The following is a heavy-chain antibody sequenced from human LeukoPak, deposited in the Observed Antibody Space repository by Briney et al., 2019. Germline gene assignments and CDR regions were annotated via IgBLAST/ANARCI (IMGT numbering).Heavy chain of an antibody. D-gene: IGHD6-19*01. CDR2: IYYSGST. Sequence: SETLSLTCTVSGGSISSYYWSWIRQPPGKGLEWIGYIYYSGSTYYNPSLKSRVTISVDTSKNQFSLKLSSVTAADTAVYYCARDLREWLVRGDAFDIWGQGTMVTVSS. CDR3: ARDLREWLVRGDAFDI. V-gene: IGHV4-59*12. J-gene: IGHJ3*02. CDR1: GGSISSYY.